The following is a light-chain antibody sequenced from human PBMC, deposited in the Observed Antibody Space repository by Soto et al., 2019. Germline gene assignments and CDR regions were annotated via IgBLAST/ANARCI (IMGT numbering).Light chain of an antibody. J-gene: IGKJ4*01. Sequence: DIVMTQSPDSLAVSLGERATINCKSSQSVLYSSNNKNYLAWYQQKPGQPPKLLIYWASTRESGVPDRFSGSGSGPDFTLPISSLQAEDVAVYYCQQYYTNALTFGGGTKVGVK. CDR2: WAS. V-gene: IGKV4-1*01. CDR1: QSVLYSSNNKNY. CDR3: QQYYTNALT.